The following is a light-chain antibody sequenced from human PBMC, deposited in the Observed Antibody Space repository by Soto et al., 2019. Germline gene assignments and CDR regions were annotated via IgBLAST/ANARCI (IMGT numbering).Light chain of an antibody. CDR3: SSYTSSSAPHV. J-gene: IGLJ1*01. V-gene: IGLV2-14*01. CDR1: SSDVGGYNY. Sequence: QSALTQPASVSGSPGQSITISCTGTSSDVGGYNYVSWYQQHPGKAPKLMIYEVSNRPSGVSNRFSGSKSGNTASLTISGLQAEDEADYYCSSYTSSSAPHVFGTGTKGTVL. CDR2: EVS.